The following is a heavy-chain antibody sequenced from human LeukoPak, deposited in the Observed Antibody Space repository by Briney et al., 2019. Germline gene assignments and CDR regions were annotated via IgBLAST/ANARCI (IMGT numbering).Heavy chain of an antibody. Sequence: WALRLSSSAASGSFGSSGMRWLLQPPGRRREGWVVISTDGSTTTAADSVRGGFTIYRDNSKNTLYLQMNSLRHEDTAIYYCATSHNYTWTCIESWGQGALVTVSS. J-gene: IGHJ4*02. D-gene: IGHD1-1*01. CDR3: ATSHNYTWTCIES. V-gene: IGHV3-30*03. CDR1: SGSFGSSG. CDR2: ISTDGSTT.